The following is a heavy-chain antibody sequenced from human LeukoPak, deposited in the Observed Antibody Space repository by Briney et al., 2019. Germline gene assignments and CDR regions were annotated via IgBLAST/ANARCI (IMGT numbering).Heavy chain of an antibody. CDR1: GFTFSSYW. V-gene: IGHV3-7*01. D-gene: IGHD3-10*01. CDR3: ARDRVYYYGSGNYWFDP. CDR2: IKQDGSEK. J-gene: IGHJ5*02. Sequence: GGSLRLSCAASGFTFSSYWMSWVRQAPGKGLEWVANIKQDGSEKYYVDSVKGRFTISRDNAKNSLYLQMNSLRAEDTAVYYCARDRVYYYGSGNYWFDPWGQGTLVTVSS.